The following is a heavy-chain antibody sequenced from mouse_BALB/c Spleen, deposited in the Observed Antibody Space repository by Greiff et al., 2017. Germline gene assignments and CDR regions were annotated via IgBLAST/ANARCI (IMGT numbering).Heavy chain of an antibody. CDR2: IWAGGST. CDR3: ARDDYDGKAAWFAY. J-gene: IGHJ3*01. V-gene: IGHV2-9*02. CDR1: GFSLTSYG. Sequence: VKLVESGPGLVAPSQSLSITCTVSGFSLTSYGVHWVRQPPGKGLEWLGVIWAGGSTNYNSALMSRLSISKDNSKSQVFLKMNSLQTDDTAMYYCARDDYDGKAAWFAYWGQGTLVTVSA. D-gene: IGHD2-4*01.